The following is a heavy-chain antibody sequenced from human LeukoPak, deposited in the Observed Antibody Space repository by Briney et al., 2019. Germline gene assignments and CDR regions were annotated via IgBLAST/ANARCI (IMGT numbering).Heavy chain of an antibody. CDR1: GFTFSSYS. J-gene: IGHJ4*02. Sequence: PGGSLRLSCAASGFTFSSYSLNWVRQAPGKGLEWVSAISGSGDRTHYADSVKGRFTMSRDNSENTLYLQMSSLKAEDTAVYYCAKDHGSSSVWIFDYWGQGTLVTVSS. CDR3: AKDHGSSSVWIFDY. V-gene: IGHV3-23*01. CDR2: ISGSGDRT. D-gene: IGHD6-19*01.